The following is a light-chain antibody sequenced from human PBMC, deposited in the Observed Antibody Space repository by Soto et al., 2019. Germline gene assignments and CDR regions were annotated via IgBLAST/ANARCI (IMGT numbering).Light chain of an antibody. CDR2: AVG. J-gene: IGLJ3*02. V-gene: IGLV2-11*01. CDR3: YSYTASDIWV. CDR1: NSDVGRYNF. Sequence: QSVLTQPRSVSGSPGQSVTISCTGTNSDVGRYNFVSWYQQLPGKAPKLLISAVGQRPSGVPDRFSGSKSGNTASLTISGLQADDEADYFCYSYTASDIWVFGGGTK.